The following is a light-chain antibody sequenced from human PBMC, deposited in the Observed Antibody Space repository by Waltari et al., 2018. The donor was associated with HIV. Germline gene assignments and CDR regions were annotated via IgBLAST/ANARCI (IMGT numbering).Light chain of an antibody. J-gene: IGKJ2*01. V-gene: IGKV3-15*01. CDR1: QSVSSS. Sequence: EIVMTQSPATLSLPPGERAILSCRASQSVSSSLTWYQQKHGQAPRLPTFGASTSAAGIPGRFSGSGSGTEFTLTISSLRSEDSAIYFCHQYNSWPPRYTFGQGTKLEI. CDR2: GAS. CDR3: HQYNSWPPRYT.